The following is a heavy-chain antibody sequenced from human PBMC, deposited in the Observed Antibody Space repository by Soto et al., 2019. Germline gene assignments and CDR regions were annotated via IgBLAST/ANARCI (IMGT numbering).Heavy chain of an antibody. CDR3: AMNAISLDV. Sequence: PGGSLRLSCAASGFTFSRSWMTWVRQAPGKGLEWVARIKQDGSETYYVDSVKGRFSISRDNAKNSLFLQMNSLRVDDTGVYYCAMNAISLDVSGQGTTVTVSS. CDR2: IKQDGSET. V-gene: IGHV3-7*01. J-gene: IGHJ6*02. CDR1: GFTFSRSW. D-gene: IGHD3-9*01.